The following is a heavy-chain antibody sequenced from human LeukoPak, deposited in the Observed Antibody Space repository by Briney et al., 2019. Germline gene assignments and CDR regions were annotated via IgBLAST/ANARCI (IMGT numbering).Heavy chain of an antibody. D-gene: IGHD3-3*01. V-gene: IGHV3-7*01. CDR1: GFTFSSYW. J-gene: IGHJ3*02. CDR3: ARVQSYYDFWSGSLNYDAFDI. Sequence: GGSLRPSCAASGFTFSSYWMSWFRQAPGKGLEWVANIKQDGSEKYYVDSVKGRFTISRDNAKNSLYLQMNSLRAEDTAVYYCARVQSYYDFWSGSLNYDAFDIWGQGTMVTVSS. CDR2: IKQDGSEK.